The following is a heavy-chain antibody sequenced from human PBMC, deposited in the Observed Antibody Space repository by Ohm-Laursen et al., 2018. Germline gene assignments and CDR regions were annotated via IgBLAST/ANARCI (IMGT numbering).Heavy chain of an antibody. Sequence: SVRLSCSASGFTFSNYEMNWVRQALGKGLEWVSYISSSGSTIYYADSVKGRFTISRDNAKNSLYLQMNSLRAEDTAVYYCARCKQPRDYYGMDVWGQGTTVPVSS. V-gene: IGHV3-48*03. J-gene: IGHJ6*02. CDR1: GFTFSNYE. CDR3: ARCKQPRDYYGMDV. CDR2: ISSSGSTI. D-gene: IGHD6-13*01.